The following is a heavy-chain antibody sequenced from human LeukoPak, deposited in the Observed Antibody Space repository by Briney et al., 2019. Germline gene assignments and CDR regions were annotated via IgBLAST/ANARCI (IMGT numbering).Heavy chain of an antibody. D-gene: IGHD3-10*01. Sequence: PSETLSLTCSVSGGSIRGYYWSWIRQSAGKGLEWIGDIDYSGSTNFSPSLKSRVAMSVDTSKNQFSLKLNSVTAADTAVYYCARVEEGYGSGRREYYYYYYMDVWGKGTTVTISS. J-gene: IGHJ6*03. V-gene: IGHV4-59*01. CDR2: IDYSGST. CDR1: GGSIRGYY. CDR3: ARVEEGYGSGRREYYYYYYMDV.